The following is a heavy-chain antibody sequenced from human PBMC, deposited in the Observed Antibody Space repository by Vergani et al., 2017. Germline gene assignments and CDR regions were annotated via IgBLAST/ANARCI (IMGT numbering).Heavy chain of an antibody. V-gene: IGHV4-59*01. CDR1: GGSISSYY. Sequence: QVQLQESGPGLVKPSETLSLTCTVSGGSISSYYWSWIRQPPGKGLEWIGYIYYSGSTNYNPSLKSRVTISVDTSKNQFSLKLSSVTAADTAVYYCARVGVAQLNNYYGSGSYPSDAFDIWGQGTMVTVSS. J-gene: IGHJ3*02. D-gene: IGHD3-10*01. CDR2: IYYSGST. CDR3: ARVGVAQLNNYYGSGSYPSDAFDI.